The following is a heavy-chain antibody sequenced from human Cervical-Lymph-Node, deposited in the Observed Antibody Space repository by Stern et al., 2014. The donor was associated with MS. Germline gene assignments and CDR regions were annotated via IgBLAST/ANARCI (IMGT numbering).Heavy chain of an antibody. V-gene: IGHV3-33*01. CDR2: IWFDGSTS. J-gene: IGHJ5*02. Sequence: VQLVESGGGVVQPGRSQRLSCAASGFTFSNYGMHWARQAPGKGLEWVAFIWFDGSTSYYSGSVKGRFTISRDNSKSTLYLQMNSLRAEDTAVYYCARALQLKSGHNWFDPWGQGTLVTVSS. CDR3: ARALQLKSGHNWFDP. CDR1: GFTFSNYG. D-gene: IGHD6-13*01.